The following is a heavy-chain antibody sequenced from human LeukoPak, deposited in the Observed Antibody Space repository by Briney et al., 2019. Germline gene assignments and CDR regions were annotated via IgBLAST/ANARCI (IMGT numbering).Heavy chain of an antibody. CDR1: GFTFDDYA. V-gene: IGHV3-23*01. J-gene: IGHJ4*02. D-gene: IGHD3-16*01. CDR2: MKGTGET. CDR3: ARASWVSTADAVR. Sequence: GGSLRLSCAASGFTFDDYAMHWVRQAPGKGLEWVSSMKGTGETFYADSVRGRCTLFRDGSRNTVYLQLNNLRVEDTAVYYCARASWVSTADAVRWGQGTVVTVSS.